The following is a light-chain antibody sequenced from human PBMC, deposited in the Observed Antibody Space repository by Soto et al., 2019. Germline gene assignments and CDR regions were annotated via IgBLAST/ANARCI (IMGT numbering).Light chain of an antibody. J-gene: IGLJ1*01. CDR3: QTWGTGAYV. CDR1: SGHSSYA. V-gene: IGLV4-69*01. Sequence: QLVLTQSPSASASLGASVKLTCTLSSGHSSYAIAWHQQQPEKGPRYLMKLNSDGSHSKGDGIPDRFSGSSSGAERYLTISSLQSEDEADCYCQTWGTGAYVFGTGTKLTVL. CDR2: LNSDGSH.